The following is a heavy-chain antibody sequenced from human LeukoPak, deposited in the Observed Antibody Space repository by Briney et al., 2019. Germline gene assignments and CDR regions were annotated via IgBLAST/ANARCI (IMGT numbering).Heavy chain of an antibody. J-gene: IGHJ4*02. CDR1: GYSISSGYY. V-gene: IGHV4-38-2*02. CDR3: ARDVDQQDFDC. CDR2: IYHSGST. Sequence: PSETLSLTCAVSGYSISSGYYWGWIRQPPGKGLEWIGSIYHSGSTYYNPSLKSRVTISVDTSKNQFSLKLSSVTAADTAVYYCARDVDQQDFDCWGQGTLVTVSS. D-gene: IGHD2-15*01.